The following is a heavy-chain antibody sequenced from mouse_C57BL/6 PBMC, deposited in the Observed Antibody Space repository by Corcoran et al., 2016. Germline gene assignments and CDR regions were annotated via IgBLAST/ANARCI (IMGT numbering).Heavy chain of an antibody. J-gene: IGHJ3*01. CDR3: ARDYSNAAWFAY. V-gene: IGHV9-3*01. D-gene: IGHD2-5*01. Sequence: QIQLVQSGPELKKPGETVKISCKASGYTFTTYGMSWVKQAPGKGLKWMGWINTYSGVPTSADDFKGRFAFSLETSASTAYLQINNLKNEDTATYFCARDYSNAAWFAYWGQGTLVTVSA. CDR2: INTYSGVP. CDR1: GYTFTTYG.